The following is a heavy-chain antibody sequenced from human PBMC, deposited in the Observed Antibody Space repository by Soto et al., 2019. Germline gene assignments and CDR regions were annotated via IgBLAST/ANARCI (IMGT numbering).Heavy chain of an antibody. CDR3: ARLSRDGYEY. J-gene: IGHJ4*02. CDR1: GYAFTSYG. CDR2: ISTYNHNT. V-gene: IGHV1-18*01. D-gene: IGHD5-12*01. Sequence: ASVKVSCKASGYAFTSYGISWVRQAPGQGLEWMGWISTYNHNTNYAQRLQDRVTMTTDTSTSTAYMELRSLRSDDTAMYYCARLSRDGYEYWGQGTLVTVSS.